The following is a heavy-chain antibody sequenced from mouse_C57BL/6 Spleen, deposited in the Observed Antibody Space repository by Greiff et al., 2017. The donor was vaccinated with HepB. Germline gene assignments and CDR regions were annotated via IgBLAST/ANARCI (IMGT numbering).Heavy chain of an antibody. CDR1: GYTFTEYT. Sequence: VHVKQSGAELVKPGASVKLSCKASGYTFTEYTIHWVKQRSGQGLEWIGWFYPGSGSIKYNEKFKDKATLTADKSSSTVYMELSRLTSEDSAVYFCARHEEMPPAMDYWGQGTSVTVSS. J-gene: IGHJ4*01. V-gene: IGHV1-62-2*01. CDR3: ARHEEMPPAMDY. CDR2: FYPGSGSI.